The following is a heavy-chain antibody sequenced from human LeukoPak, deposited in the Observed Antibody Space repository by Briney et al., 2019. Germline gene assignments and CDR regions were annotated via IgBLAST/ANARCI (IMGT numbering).Heavy chain of an antibody. D-gene: IGHD6-19*01. CDR3: ARDIGGSSGWYYFDY. CDR1: GFTFSSYA. V-gene: IGHV3-30-3*01. Sequence: PGRSLRLSCAASGFTFSSYAMHWVRQAPGKGLEWVAVIPYDGSNKYYADSVKGRFTISRDNSKNTLYLQMNSLRAEDTAVYYCARDIGGSSGWYYFDYWGQGTLVTVSS. J-gene: IGHJ4*02. CDR2: IPYDGSNK.